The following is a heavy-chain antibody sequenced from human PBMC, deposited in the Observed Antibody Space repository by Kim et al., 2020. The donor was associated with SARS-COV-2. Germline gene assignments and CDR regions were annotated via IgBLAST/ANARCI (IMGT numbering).Heavy chain of an antibody. D-gene: IGHD3-9*01. CDR3: ARDPYDILTGYFDY. V-gene: IGHV7-4-1*02. J-gene: IGHJ4*02. Sequence: AQGFTGRFVFSLDPSVSTAYLQISSLKAEDTAVYYCARDPYDILTGYFDYWGQGTLVTVSS.